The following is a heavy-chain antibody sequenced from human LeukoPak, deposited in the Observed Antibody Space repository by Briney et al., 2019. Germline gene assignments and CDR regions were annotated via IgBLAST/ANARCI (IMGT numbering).Heavy chain of an antibody. CDR1: GYSFTSYW. Sequence: KVGESLKISCKGSGYSFTSYWIGWVRQMPGKGLEWMGIIYPGDSETRYSPSFQGQVIISADKSISTAYLQWSSLKASDTAMYYCARGIPEPEPTAMGFFDYWGQGTLVTVSS. J-gene: IGHJ4*02. CDR3: ARGIPEPEPTAMGFFDY. CDR2: IYPGDSET. V-gene: IGHV5-51*01. D-gene: IGHD5-18*01.